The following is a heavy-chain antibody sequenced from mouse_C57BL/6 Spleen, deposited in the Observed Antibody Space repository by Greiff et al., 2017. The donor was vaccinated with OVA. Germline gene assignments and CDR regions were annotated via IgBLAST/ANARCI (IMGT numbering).Heavy chain of an antibody. D-gene: IGHD1-1*01. J-gene: IGHJ2*01. Sequence: EVQVVESGGGLVKPGGSLKLSCAASGFTFSSYAMSWVRQTPEKRLEWVATISDGGSYTYYPDNVKGRFTISRDNAKNNLYLQMSHLKSEDTAMYYCARDKGLDSSYFDYWGQGTTLTVSS. CDR2: ISDGGSYT. CDR3: ARDKGLDSSYFDY. V-gene: IGHV5-4*01. CDR1: GFTFSSYA.